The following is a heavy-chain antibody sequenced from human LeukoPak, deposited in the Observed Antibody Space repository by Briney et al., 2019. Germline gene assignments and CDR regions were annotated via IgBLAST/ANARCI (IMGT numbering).Heavy chain of an antibody. CDR1: GFTFSSYN. D-gene: IGHD3-9*01. V-gene: IGHV3-21*01. CDR3: ARVPLTGYYAFDY. Sequence: PGGSLRLSCAASGFTFSSYNMNWVRQAPGKGLECVSSISGTISDINYADSVKGRFTISRDKAKNSLYLQMNSLRADDTAVYYCARVPLTGYYAFDYWGKGTLVTVSS. J-gene: IGHJ4*02. CDR2: ISGTISDI.